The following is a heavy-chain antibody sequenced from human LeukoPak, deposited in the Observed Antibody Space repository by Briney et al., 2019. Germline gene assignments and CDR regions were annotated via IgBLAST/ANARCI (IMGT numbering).Heavy chain of an antibody. D-gene: IGHD3-22*01. V-gene: IGHV1-8*01. CDR1: GYTFTSYD. CDR3: ARVLSSGYYGMRAFDI. Sequence: GASVKVSCKASGYTFTSYDINWVRQATGQGLEWMGWMNPNSGNTGYAQKFQGRVTMTRNTSISTAYMELSSLRSEDTAVYYCARVLSSGYYGMRAFDIWGQGTMVTVSS. J-gene: IGHJ3*02. CDR2: MNPNSGNT.